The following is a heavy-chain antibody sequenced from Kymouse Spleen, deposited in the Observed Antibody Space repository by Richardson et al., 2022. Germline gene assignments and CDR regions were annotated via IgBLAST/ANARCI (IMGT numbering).Heavy chain of an antibody. CDR3: ARVGYCSSTSWARGFLDY. CDR2: IYHSGST. CDR1: GGSISSSNW. D-gene: IGHD2-2*02. V-gene: IGHV4-4*02. Sequence: QVQLQESGPGLVKPSGTLSLTCAVSGGSISSSNWWSWVRQPPGKGLEWIGEIYHSGSTNYNPSLKSRVTISVDKSKNQFSLKLSSVTAADTAVYYCARVGYCSSTSWARGFLDYWGQGTLVTVSS. J-gene: IGHJ4*02.